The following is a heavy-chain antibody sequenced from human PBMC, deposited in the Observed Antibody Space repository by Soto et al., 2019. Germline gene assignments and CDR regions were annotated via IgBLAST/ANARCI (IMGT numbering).Heavy chain of an antibody. D-gene: IGHD6-13*01. CDR1: GFTFSSYA. Sequence: GGSLRLSCAASGFTFSSYAMHWVRQAPGEGLEWVAVISYDGSNKYYADSVKGRFTISRDNSKNTLYLQMNSLRAEDTAVYYCARDDPAAGQINYYYYYGMDVWGQGTTVTVSS. J-gene: IGHJ6*02. CDR2: ISYDGSNK. V-gene: IGHV3-30-3*01. CDR3: ARDDPAAGQINYYYYYGMDV.